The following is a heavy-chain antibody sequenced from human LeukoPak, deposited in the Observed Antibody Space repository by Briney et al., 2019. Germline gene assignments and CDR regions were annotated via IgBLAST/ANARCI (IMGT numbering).Heavy chain of an antibody. CDR2: ISSSSSTI. V-gene: IGHV3-48*01. D-gene: IGHD2/OR15-2a*01. Sequence: TGGSLRLSCAASGFTFSSYSMNWVRQAPGKGLEWVSYISSSSSTIYYADSVKGRFTISRDNAKNSLYLQMNSLRAEDTAVYYCAREGLYAAFDIWGQGTMVTVSS. J-gene: IGHJ3*02. CDR1: GFTFSSYS. CDR3: AREGLYAAFDI.